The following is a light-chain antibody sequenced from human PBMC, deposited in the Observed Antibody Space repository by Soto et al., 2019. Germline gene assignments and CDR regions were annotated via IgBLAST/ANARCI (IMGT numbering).Light chain of an antibody. Sequence: QSVLTQPRSVSGSPGQSVTISCTGTSSDVGGYSYVSWYQQHPGEAPKLMIYDVSERPSGVPDRFFGSKSGNTASLTISGLQAEDEADYYCCSFAGTYTYWVFGGGTKLTVL. CDR3: CSFAGTYTYWV. CDR1: SSDVGGYSY. CDR2: DVS. V-gene: IGLV2-11*01. J-gene: IGLJ3*02.